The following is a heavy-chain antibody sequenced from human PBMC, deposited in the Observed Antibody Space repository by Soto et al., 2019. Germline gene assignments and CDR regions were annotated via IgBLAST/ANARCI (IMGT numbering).Heavy chain of an antibody. D-gene: IGHD3-22*01. Sequence: SETLSLTCTVSGGSISSYHWSWIRQPPGKGLEWIGYFYYSGSTKYNPSLKSRVTMSADKSKNQFSLRPKSVTAADTAVYWCARDYYYDNSGNPGAYYYGMDVWGQGTTVTVSS. CDR1: GGSISSYH. CDR2: FYYSGST. V-gene: IGHV4-59*01. CDR3: ARDYYYDNSGNPGAYYYGMDV. J-gene: IGHJ6*02.